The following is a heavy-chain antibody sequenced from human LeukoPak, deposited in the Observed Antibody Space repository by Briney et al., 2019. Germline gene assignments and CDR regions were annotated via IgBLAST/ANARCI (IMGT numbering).Heavy chain of an antibody. V-gene: IGHV3-30*02. CDR1: GFTFTTCA. CDR2: IRYDGNNK. D-gene: IGHD4-23*01. J-gene: IGHJ5*02. Sequence: GGSLRLSCAASGFTFTTCAMHWVRQAPGKGLERVAYIRYDGNNKNYADSVKGRFTISRDNSKDMLYLQMNSLRPEDTAVYYCAKGDDYGANTRLPKYNWFDPRGQGTLVTVSS. CDR3: AKGDDYGANTRLPKYNWFDP.